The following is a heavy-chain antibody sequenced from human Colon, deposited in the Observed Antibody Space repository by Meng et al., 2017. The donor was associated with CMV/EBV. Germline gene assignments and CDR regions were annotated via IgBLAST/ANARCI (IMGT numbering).Heavy chain of an antibody. V-gene: IGHV3-20*04. CDR2: INWAGSST. Sequence: GGSLRLSCAASGFTFVDFAMIWARQVPGKGLEWVSGINWAGSSTYYADSVKGRFTISRDNSKNTLYLQMNSLRAEDTAVYYTVTNAFDIWGQGTMVTVSS. J-gene: IGHJ3*02. CDR1: GFTFVDFA. CDR3: VTNAFDI. D-gene: IGHD4-17*01.